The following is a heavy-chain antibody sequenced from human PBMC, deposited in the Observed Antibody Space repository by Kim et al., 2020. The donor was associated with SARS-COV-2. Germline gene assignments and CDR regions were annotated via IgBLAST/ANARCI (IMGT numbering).Heavy chain of an antibody. CDR2: INHSGRT. V-gene: IGHV4-34*01. Sequence: SETLSLTCAVYGGSFSGYYWSWIRQPPGKGLEWIGEINHSGRTNYNPSLNSRVTISVETSKNKFSLKLTSVTAAATAVCYCARRVSNTSGWGSHYCDLWGQGTLFTVSS. D-gene: IGHD3-10*01. CDR1: GGSFSGYY. J-gene: IGHJ4*02. CDR3: ARRVSNTSGWGSHYCDL.